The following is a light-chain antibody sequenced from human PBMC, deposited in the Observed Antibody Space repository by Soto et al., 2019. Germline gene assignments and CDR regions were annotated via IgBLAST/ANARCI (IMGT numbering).Light chain of an antibody. CDR3: QQYYSPHPST. CDR1: DSLFFRSNNKEY. J-gene: IGKJ5*01. CDR2: WAS. V-gene: IGKV4-1*01. Sequence: DIVITQSPYSLAVSLGERATINCKSSDSLFFRSNNKEYLAWYQQKPGQSPKLLIXWASTRESGVPDRFSGSGSGTDFTLTINNLQDEDAAVYYCQQYYSPHPSTFGQGTRLEIK.